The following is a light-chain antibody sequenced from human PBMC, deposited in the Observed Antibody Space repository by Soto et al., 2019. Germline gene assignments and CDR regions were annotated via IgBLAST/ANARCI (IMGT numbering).Light chain of an antibody. V-gene: IGKV1-5*01. Sequence: DIQMTQSPSTLSASVGDRVTITCRASQSISSWVAWCQQKRGKAPKLLIYDAASCESGGTSRFSGSGSGTEFTLTFSRLHHYDFETYYCQQYNSWYTFGQGTKLEI. CDR3: QQYNSWYT. CDR1: QSISSW. J-gene: IGKJ2*01. CDR2: DAA.